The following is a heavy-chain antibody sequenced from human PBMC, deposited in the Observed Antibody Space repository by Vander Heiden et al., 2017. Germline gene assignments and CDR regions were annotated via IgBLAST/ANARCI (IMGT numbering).Heavy chain of an antibody. V-gene: IGHV3-30-3*01. CDR2: ISYDGSNK. J-gene: IGHJ6*02. CDR1: GFTCGSYA. CDR3: ARDPLLRFYYGMDV. Sequence: QVQLVESGGGVVQPGRSRRLSCAASGFTCGSYAMHCVRQAPGKGLEWVAVISYDGSNKYYADSVKGRFTISRDNSKNTLYLQMNSLRAEDTAVYYCARDPLLRFYYGMDVWGQGTTVTVSS. D-gene: IGHD5-12*01.